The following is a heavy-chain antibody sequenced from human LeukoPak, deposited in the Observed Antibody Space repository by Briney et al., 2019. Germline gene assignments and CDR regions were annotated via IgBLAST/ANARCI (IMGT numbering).Heavy chain of an antibody. V-gene: IGHV4-59*08. J-gene: IGHJ6*03. Sequence: SETLSLTCTVSGGSISSYYWSWIRQPPGKGLEWIGYIYYSGSTNYNPSLKSRVTMSVDTSKNQFSLKLSSVTAADTAVYYCARHRDFYYYYYMDVWGKGTTVTVSS. CDR3: ARHRDFYYYYYMDV. CDR2: IYYSGST. CDR1: GGSISSYY.